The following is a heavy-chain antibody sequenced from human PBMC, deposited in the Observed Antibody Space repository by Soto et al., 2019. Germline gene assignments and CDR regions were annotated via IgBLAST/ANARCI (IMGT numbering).Heavy chain of an antibody. CDR3: ARDHPDRDNWAFDY. J-gene: IGHJ4*02. Sequence: SETLSLTCAVSGASINTDDWWNWVRQPPGEGLEWIGEIHHDGRIIYNPSPKSRATISMDKSRNQISLNLRSVTAADTAVYYCARDHPDRDNWAFDYWGQGAQVTVSS. CDR2: IHHDGRI. D-gene: IGHD3-22*01. V-gene: IGHV4-4*02. CDR1: GASINTDDW.